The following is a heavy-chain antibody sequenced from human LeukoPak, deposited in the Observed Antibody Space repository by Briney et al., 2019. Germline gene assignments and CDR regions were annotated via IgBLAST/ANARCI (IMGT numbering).Heavy chain of an antibody. CDR2: IIPILGIA. J-gene: IGHJ4*02. CDR3: ARAFGRDYDFWSGYHRYYFGY. CDR1: GYTFTGYY. Sequence: ASVKVSCKASGYTFTGYYMHWVRQAPGQGLEWMGRIIPILGIANYAQKFQGRVTITADKSTSTAYMELSSLRSEDTAVYYCARAFGRDYDFWSGYHRYYFGYWGQGTLVTVSS. D-gene: IGHD3-3*01. V-gene: IGHV1-69*04.